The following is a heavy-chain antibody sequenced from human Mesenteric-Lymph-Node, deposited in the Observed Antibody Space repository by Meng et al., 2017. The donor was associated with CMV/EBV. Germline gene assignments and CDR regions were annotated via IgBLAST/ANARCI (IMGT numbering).Heavy chain of an antibody. CDR3: ARDVLRSSFDY. J-gene: IGHJ4*02. Sequence: CTVSGGSISSGGYYWRWIRQHPGRGLEWIGYIYNSGSTYYNPSLKSRVTISSDTSKNQFSLKLSSVTAADTAVYYCARDVLRSSFDYWGQGTLVTVSS. CDR1: GGSISSGGYY. CDR2: IYNSGST. D-gene: IGHD4-17*01. V-gene: IGHV4-31*03.